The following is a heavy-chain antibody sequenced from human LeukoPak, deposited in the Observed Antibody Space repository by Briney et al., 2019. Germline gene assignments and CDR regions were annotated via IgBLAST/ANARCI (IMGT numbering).Heavy chain of an antibody. CDR1: GFTFSSYA. J-gene: IGHJ4*02. V-gene: IGHV3-30*04. Sequence: GGSLRLSCAASGFTFSSYAMHWVRQAPGKGLEWVAVISYDGSNKYYADSVKGRFTISRDNSKNTLYLQMNSLRAEDTAVYYCARSNGAYCGGDCSSTSLDYWGQGTLVTVSS. D-gene: IGHD2-21*02. CDR2: ISYDGSNK. CDR3: ARSNGAYCGGDCSSTSLDY.